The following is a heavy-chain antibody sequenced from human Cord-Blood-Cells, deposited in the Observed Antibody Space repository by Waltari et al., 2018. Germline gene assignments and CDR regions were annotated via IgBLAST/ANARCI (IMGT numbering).Heavy chain of an antibody. CDR1: GGSISSYY. V-gene: IGHV4-59*01. CDR2: IYYSGST. Sequence: QVQLPESGPGLVKPSETLSLTCTVSGGSISSYYWSWIRPPPGKGLEWIGYIYYSGSTNYNPSLKSRVTISVDTSKNQFSLKLSSVTAADTAVYYCARDAPPYYFDYWGQGTLVTVSS. CDR3: ARDAPPYYFDY. J-gene: IGHJ4*02.